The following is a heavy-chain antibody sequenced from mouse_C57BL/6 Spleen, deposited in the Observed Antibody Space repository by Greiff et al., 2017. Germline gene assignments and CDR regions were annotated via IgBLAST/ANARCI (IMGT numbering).Heavy chain of an antibody. CDR3: AKDNFYYDYSYWYFDV. Sequence: QVQLQQSGPELVKPGASVKISCKASGYAFSSSWMNWVKQRPGKGLEWIGRIYPGDGDTNYNGKFKGKATLTADKSSSTAYMQLSSLTSEDSAVYFCAKDNFYYDYSYWYFDVWGTGTTVTVSS. CDR2: IYPGDGDT. J-gene: IGHJ1*03. V-gene: IGHV1-82*01. D-gene: IGHD2-4*01. CDR1: GYAFSSSW.